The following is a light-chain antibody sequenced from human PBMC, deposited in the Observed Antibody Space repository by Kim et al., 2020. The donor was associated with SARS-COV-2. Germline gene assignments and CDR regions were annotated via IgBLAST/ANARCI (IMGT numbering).Light chain of an antibody. J-gene: IGKJ1*01. V-gene: IGKV1-12*01. Sequence: DIQMTQSPTSVSASVGDRVTITCRANQGISSWLGWYQQKPGKAPKLLIYATSSLQSGVPSRFSGSGSGTDFTLTISSLQPEDFATYYCQQTNSFPWTFGQGTKVDIK. CDR3: QQTNSFPWT. CDR1: QGISSW. CDR2: ATS.